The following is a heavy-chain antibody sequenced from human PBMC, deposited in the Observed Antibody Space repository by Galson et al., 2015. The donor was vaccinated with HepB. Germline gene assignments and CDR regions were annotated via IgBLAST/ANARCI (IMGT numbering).Heavy chain of an antibody. CDR1: GYTFTSYY. J-gene: IGHJ4*02. Sequence: SVKVSCKASGYTFTSYYMHWVRQAPGQGLEWMGIINPSGGSTSYAQKFQGRVTMTRDTSTSTVYMELSSLRSEDTAVYYCAREGGEYSGSYWFDYWGQGTLVTVSS. CDR3: AREGGEYSGSYWFDY. CDR2: INPSGGST. V-gene: IGHV1-46*01. D-gene: IGHD1-26*01.